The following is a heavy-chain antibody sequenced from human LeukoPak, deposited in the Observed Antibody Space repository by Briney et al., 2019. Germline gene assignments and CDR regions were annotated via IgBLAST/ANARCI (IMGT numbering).Heavy chain of an antibody. D-gene: IGHD3-9*01. CDR3: ARVNYDILTGYHYYFDY. Sequence: PGGSLRLSCAASGFTFSSYSMNWVRQAPGKGLEWVSSISSSSSYIYYADSVKGRFTISRDNAKNSLYLQMNSLRAEDTAVYYCARVNYDILTGYHYYFDYWGQGTLVIVSS. V-gene: IGHV3-21*01. CDR1: GFTFSSYS. CDR2: ISSSSSYI. J-gene: IGHJ4*02.